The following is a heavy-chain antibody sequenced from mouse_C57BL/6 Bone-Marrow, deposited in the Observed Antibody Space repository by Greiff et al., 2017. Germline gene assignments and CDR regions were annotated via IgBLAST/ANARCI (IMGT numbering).Heavy chain of an antibody. J-gene: IGHJ2*01. V-gene: IGHV1-69*01. CDR2: IDPSDSYP. CDR3: ARHLDEG. Sequence: QVQLQQPGAELVMPGASVKLSCKASGYTFTSYWMHWVKQRPGQGLEWIGEIDPSDSYPNYNQQFKGKSTLTVDKSSSTAYMQLSSLTSEDSAVYYCARHLDEGWGQGTTRTVSS. CDR1: GYTFTSYW.